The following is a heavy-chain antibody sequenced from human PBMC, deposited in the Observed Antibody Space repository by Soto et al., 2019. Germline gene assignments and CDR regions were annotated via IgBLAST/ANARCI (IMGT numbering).Heavy chain of an antibody. J-gene: IGHJ6*02. CDR2: IYYSGST. Sequence: QVQLQESGPGLVKPSQTLSLTCTVSGGSLSSGGYYWTWIRQHPGKGLEWIGYIYYSGSTSYNPALKSRVTIAVHPSKNQFSLKLSSVTAADTAVYYCAKCLQFGSYYGMDVWGQGATGTVSS. CDR3: AKCLQFGSYYGMDV. D-gene: IGHD1-1*01. V-gene: IGHV4-31*03. CDR1: GGSLSSGGYY.